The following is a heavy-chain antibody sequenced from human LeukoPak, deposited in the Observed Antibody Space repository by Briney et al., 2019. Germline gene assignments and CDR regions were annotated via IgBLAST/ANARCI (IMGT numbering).Heavy chain of an antibody. CDR1: GFTFSSYW. CDR2: IKQDGSEK. CDR3: AREGVRDAFDI. D-gene: IGHD3-16*01. J-gene: IGHJ3*02. V-gene: IGHV3-7*01. Sequence: GGSPRLSCAASGFTFSSYWMSWVRQAPGKGLEWVANIKQDGSEKYYVDSVKGRFTISRDNAKNSLYLQMNSLRAEDTAVYYCAREGVRDAFDIWGQGTMVTVSS.